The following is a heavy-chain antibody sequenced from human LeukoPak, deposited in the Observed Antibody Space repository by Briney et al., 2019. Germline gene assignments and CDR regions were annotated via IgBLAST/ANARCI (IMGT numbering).Heavy chain of an antibody. CDR3: ARGFIGGSWYLPSVDY. V-gene: IGHV1-2*02. CDR1: GYTFTGYY. CDR2: INPNSGGT. D-gene: IGHD6-13*01. J-gene: IGHJ4*02. Sequence: ASVKVSCKASGYTFTGYYMHMVRQAPGQGLEWMGWINPNSGGTNYAQKLQGRVTMTRDTSISTAYMELSRLRSDDTAVYYCARGFIGGSWYLPSVDYWGQGTLVTVSS.